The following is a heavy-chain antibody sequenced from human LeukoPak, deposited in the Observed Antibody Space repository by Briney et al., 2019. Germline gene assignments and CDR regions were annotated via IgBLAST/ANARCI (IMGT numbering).Heavy chain of an antibody. J-gene: IGHJ4*02. CDR3: ARYDYGRSGFDY. D-gene: IGHD5-12*01. CDR1: GFTVSTNY. V-gene: IGHV3-66*01. CDR2: IYSGGTT. Sequence: GGSLRLSCAASGFTVSTNYMSWVRQAPGKGLEWVSVIYSGGTTYYADSVKGRFSISRDNSKNTLDLQMISLRAEDTAVYYCARYDYGRSGFDYWGQGTLVTVSS.